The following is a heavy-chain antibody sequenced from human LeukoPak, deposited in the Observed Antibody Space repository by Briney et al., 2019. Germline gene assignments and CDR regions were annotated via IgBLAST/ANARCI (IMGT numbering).Heavy chain of an antibody. CDR1: GGSISSYY. CDR3: ARHGAGGYGMDV. J-gene: IGHJ6*02. V-gene: IGHV4-59*08. Sequence: SETLSLTCTVSGGSISSYYRSWIRQPPGKGLEWIGYIYYSGSTNYNPSLKSRVTISVDTSKNQFSLKLSSVTAADTAVYYCARHGAGGYGMDVWGQGTTVTVSS. D-gene: IGHD3-10*01. CDR2: IYYSGST.